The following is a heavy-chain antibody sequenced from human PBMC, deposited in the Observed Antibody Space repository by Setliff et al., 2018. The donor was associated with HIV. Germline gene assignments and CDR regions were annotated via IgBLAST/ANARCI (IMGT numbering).Heavy chain of an antibody. D-gene: IGHD3-10*01. Sequence: SETLSLTCTVSGGSISISDWSWIRQPPGRGLEWIGYIYYSGSTNYNPSLKSRVTMSVDTSKNQFSLKLSSVTAADTAVYYCARVAMVRGVIPPDFDYYYYYMDVWGKGTTVTVSS. CDR3: ARVAMVRGVIPPDFDYYYYYMDV. J-gene: IGHJ6*03. CDR1: GGSISISD. V-gene: IGHV4-59*12. CDR2: IYYSGST.